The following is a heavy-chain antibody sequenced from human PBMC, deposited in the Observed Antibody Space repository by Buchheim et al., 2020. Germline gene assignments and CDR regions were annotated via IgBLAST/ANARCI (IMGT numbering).Heavy chain of an antibody. V-gene: IGHV4-61*01. CDR1: GGSVSSGSYY. J-gene: IGHJ6*02. CDR2: IYYSGST. CDR3: ARQREIYCSGGSCYDYYYYGMDV. D-gene: IGHD2-15*01. Sequence: QVQLQESGPGLVKPSETLSLTCTVSGGSVSSGSYYWSWIRQPPGKGLEWIGYIYYSGSTNYNPSLKSRVTISVDTSKNQFSLKLSSVTAADTAVYYCARQREIYCSGGSCYDYYYYGMDVWGQGTT.